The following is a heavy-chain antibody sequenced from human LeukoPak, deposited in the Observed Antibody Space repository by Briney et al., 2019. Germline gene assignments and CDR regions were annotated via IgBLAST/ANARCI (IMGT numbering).Heavy chain of an antibody. V-gene: IGHV3-74*01. D-gene: IGHD3-10*01. J-gene: IGHJ4*02. CDR3: ARDRGPRTGFMVREAYDY. CDR1: GFTFSDYW. CDR2: INTDGCIT. Sequence: GGSLRLSCAASGFTFSDYWIHWVRQAPGKGLVWVSRINTDGCITNYADSVKGRFSISRDNAKNTLYLQMSSLRAEDTAVYYCARDRGPRTGFMVREAYDYWGQGTLVTVSS.